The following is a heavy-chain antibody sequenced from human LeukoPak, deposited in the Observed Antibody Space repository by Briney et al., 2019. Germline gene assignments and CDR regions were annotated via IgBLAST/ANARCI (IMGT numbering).Heavy chain of an antibody. CDR3: VKNDGWFHLAQ. Sequence: GGSLRLSCAASGFTFSSYWMSWVRQAPGKGLEWVGHIKNDGSETYYLDSLKGRFSISRDNTNNALYLQVNSLRVEDTAVYYCVKNDGWFHLAQWGQGTLVTVSS. CDR1: GFTFSSYW. CDR2: IKNDGSET. V-gene: IGHV3-7*03. D-gene: IGHD6-19*01. J-gene: IGHJ4*02.